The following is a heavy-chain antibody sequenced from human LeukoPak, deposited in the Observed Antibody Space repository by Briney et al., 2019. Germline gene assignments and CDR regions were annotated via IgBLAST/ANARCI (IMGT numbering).Heavy chain of an antibody. CDR1: GFTFSSYG. D-gene: IGHD4-17*01. V-gene: IGHV3-30*02. Sequence: PGGSLRLSCAASGFTFSSYGMHWVRQAPGKGLEWVAFIRYDGSNKYYADSVKGRFTTSRDNSKNTLYLQMNSLRAEDTAVYYCAKDKGGTVTTSTLDYWGQGTLVTVSS. J-gene: IGHJ4*02. CDR2: IRYDGSNK. CDR3: AKDKGGTVTTSTLDY.